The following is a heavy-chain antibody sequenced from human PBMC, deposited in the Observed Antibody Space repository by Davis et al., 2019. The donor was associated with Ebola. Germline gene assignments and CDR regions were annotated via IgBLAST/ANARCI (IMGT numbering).Heavy chain of an antibody. CDR3: ARDLGIAVAGTGDY. Sequence: GESLKISCATSGFTFNNYAMTWVRQAPGKGLEWVSVVKSNSDTYYADSVKGRFTISRDSSKNTLYLQMNSLRAEDTAVYYCARDLGIAVAGTGDYWGQGTLVTVSS. D-gene: IGHD6-19*01. CDR2: VKSNSDT. V-gene: IGHV3-23*01. CDR1: GFTFNNYA. J-gene: IGHJ4*02.